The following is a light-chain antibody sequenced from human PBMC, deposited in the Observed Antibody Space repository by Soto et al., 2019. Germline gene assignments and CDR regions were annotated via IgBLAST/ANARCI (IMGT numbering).Light chain of an antibody. CDR3: QQYNNWPPLT. CDR2: GAS. V-gene: IGKV3-15*01. CDR1: QSVSSN. J-gene: IGKJ4*01. Sequence: EIVLTQSPATLSLSPGERATLSCRASQSVSSNLAWYQQKPGQAPRLLIYGASTRATGIPARFSGSGSGTEFTLTISSLQSEDFAVYYCQQYNNWPPLTFGGGTKGDIK.